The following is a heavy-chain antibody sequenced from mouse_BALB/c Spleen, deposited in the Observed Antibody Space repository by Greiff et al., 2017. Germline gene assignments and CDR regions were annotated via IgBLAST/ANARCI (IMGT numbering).Heavy chain of an antibody. J-gene: IGHJ4*01. CDR2: ISSGGSYT. Sequence: EVKLVESGGDLVKPGGSLKLSCAASGFTFSSYGMSWVRQTPDKRLEWVATISSGGSYTYYPDSVKGRFTISRANDKNTLYLQMSSLKSEDTAMYDWARRGYDYDDCAMDYWGQGTTVTVSS. V-gene: IGHV5-6*02. D-gene: IGHD2-4*01. CDR3: ARRGYDYDDCAMDY. CDR1: GFTFSSYG.